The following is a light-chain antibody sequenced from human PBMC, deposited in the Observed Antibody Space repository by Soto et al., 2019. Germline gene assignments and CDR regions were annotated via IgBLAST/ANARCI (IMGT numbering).Light chain of an antibody. CDR1: QTVSSK. V-gene: IGKV3-11*01. J-gene: IGKJ1*01. CDR2: DTS. CDR3: HQRKSWPRT. Sequence: EIVLTQSPATLSWSPGERSTLSCMASQTVSSKLAWYQHKPGQAPRLLIYDTSNRATGIPARFSGSGSGTDFTLTISSLEPEDFAVYYCHQRKSWPRTFGQGTKVDIK.